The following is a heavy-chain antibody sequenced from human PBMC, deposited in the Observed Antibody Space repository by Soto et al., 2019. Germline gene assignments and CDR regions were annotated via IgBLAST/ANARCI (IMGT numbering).Heavy chain of an antibody. D-gene: IGHD3-22*01. J-gene: IGHJ4*02. Sequence: HGESLKISCKGSGYSFTSYWIGWVRQMPGKGLEWMGIIYPGDSDTRYSPSFQGQVTISADKSISTAYLQWSSLKASDTAMYYCARHPDYYDSSGYSGFDYWGQGTLVTVSS. CDR2: IYPGDSDT. V-gene: IGHV5-51*01. CDR3: ARHPDYYDSSGYSGFDY. CDR1: GYSFTSYW.